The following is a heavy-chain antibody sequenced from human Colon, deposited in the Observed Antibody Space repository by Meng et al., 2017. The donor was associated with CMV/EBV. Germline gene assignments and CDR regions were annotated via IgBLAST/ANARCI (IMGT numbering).Heavy chain of an antibody. D-gene: IGHD1-20*01. CDR1: GFIVSNLY. CDR3: ARDPGHSASITYDY. J-gene: IGHJ4*02. V-gene: IGHV3-66*01. Sequence: GQLWVSGGGLIQPGGSLRLSGGASGFIVSNLYMSWVRQAPGKGLEWVAAIHGSGTTHYADSVRGRFTISRDSSKNTLYLQMNSLRVEDSATYHCARDPGHSASITYDYWGQGILVTVSS. CDR2: IHGSGTT.